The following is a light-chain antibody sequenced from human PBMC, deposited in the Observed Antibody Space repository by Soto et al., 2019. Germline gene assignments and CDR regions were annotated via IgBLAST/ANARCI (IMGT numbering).Light chain of an antibody. CDR2: DVS. V-gene: IGLV2-14*03. CDR1: SSDVGNYNY. J-gene: IGLJ1*01. Sequence: ALTQPASVSGSPGQSITISCTGASSDVGNYNYVSWYQQHPGKAPKLIIYDVSNRPPGVSNRFSGSKSGNTASLTISGLQAEDEADDYGSAYASSTTLYVFGTGTKVTVL. CDR3: SAYASSTTLYV.